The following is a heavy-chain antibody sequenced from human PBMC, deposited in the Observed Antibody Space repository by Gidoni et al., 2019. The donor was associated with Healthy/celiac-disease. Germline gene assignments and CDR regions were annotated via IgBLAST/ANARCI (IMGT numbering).Heavy chain of an antibody. V-gene: IGHV3-30-3*01. J-gene: IGHJ6*02. CDR3: ARERGSGDYYYYGMDV. D-gene: IGHD1-26*01. CDR1: GFTFSSYA. CDR2: ISYDGSNK. Sequence: QVQLVESGGGVVQPGRSLRLSCAASGFTFSSYAMHWVRQAPGKGLEWVAVISYDGSNKYYADSVKGRFTISRDNSKNTLYLQMNSLRAEDTAVYYCARERGSGDYYYYGMDVWGQGTTVTVSS.